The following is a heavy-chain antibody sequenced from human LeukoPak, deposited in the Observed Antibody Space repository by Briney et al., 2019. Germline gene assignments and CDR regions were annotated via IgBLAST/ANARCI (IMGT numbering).Heavy chain of an antibody. Sequence: GGSLRLSWAASGFTFNTNWKHWVRQAPGKGLVSISCINGDGSTTTYADSVKGRFTISRDNAKNTVYLQINNLRAEDTAVYYCARDRYYVPDNWGQGTLVTVSS. D-gene: IGHD3-10*02. J-gene: IGHJ4*02. CDR1: GFTFNTNW. V-gene: IGHV3-74*01. CDR3: ARDRYYVPDN. CDR2: INGDGSTT.